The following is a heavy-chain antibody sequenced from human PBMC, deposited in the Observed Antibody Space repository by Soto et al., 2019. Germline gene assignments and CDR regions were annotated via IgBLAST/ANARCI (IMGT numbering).Heavy chain of an antibody. J-gene: IGHJ6*02. CDR3: ARDRXTIVVPAAHYYYNGMDV. D-gene: IGHD2-2*01. CDR1: GFTFSYHF. V-gene: IGHV3-11*01. CDR2: ISSSDGPI. Sequence: GGSLRLSCIASGFTFSYHFMSWIRQAPGKGLEWISYISSSDGPIYYADSVRGRLTISRDNDKNSLYLQMYSLRAEDTGVYYCARDRXTIVVPAAHYYYNGMDVWGQGTTVTVSS.